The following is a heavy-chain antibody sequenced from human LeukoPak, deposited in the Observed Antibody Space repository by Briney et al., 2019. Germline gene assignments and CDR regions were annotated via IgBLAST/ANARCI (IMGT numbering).Heavy chain of an antibody. CDR1: GGSISGYS. D-gene: IGHD3-10*01. CDR3: ARGHLGLSP. J-gene: IGHJ5*02. Sequence: SETLSLTCTVSGGSISGYSWTWIRQPPGQGLEWIGYFHNSRTTSYNPSLTGRVIISVDTAMDQISLKLNSVTAADAAVYYCARGHLGLSPWGQGTLVTVSS. V-gene: IGHV4-59*01. CDR2: FHNSRTT.